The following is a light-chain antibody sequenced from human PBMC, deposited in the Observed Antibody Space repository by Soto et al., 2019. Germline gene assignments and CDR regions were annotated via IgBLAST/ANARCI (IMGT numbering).Light chain of an antibody. V-gene: IGKV3-20*01. CDR2: GSS. CDR1: QRISISY. Sequence: EIVLTQSPGTLSVSPGEGATLSCRASQRISISYLAWYQQKPGQAPRLLIYGSSTRATGIPDRFSGSGSETDFTLSISSLQSEDFAVYYCQQYSNWPLYTFGQGTKLEIK. J-gene: IGKJ2*01. CDR3: QQYSNWPLYT.